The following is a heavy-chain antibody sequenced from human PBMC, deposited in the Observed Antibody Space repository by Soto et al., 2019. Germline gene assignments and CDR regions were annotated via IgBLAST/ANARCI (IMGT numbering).Heavy chain of an antibody. CDR1: GYSFTRDD. Sequence: QVQLVQSGAEVKKPGASVKVSCKTSGYSFTRDDINWVRQATGQGLEWMGWVNPNNGNTGYAQKFQGRVTMTRNIPISIANMDRTGLGFEDTAFYFWGGADDTGWFAPWGQGTRVTVSS. V-gene: IGHV1-8*01. J-gene: IGHJ5*02. D-gene: IGHD3-16*01. CDR3: GGADDTGWFAP. CDR2: VNPNNGNT.